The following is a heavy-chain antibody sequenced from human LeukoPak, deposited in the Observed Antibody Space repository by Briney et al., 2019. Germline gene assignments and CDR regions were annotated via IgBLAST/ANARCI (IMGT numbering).Heavy chain of an antibody. Sequence: PGRSLRLSCAASGFTFSSHGMQWVRQAPGKGLEGVALIWYDGSRTNYVDSVMGRFTISRDSSKNTLYLQMDNLRVEDTAVYFCAKDLSYGSLWFDPWGQGTLVTVSS. V-gene: IGHV3-33*06. J-gene: IGHJ5*02. D-gene: IGHD3-10*01. CDR1: GFTFSSHG. CDR3: AKDLSYGSLWFDP. CDR2: IWYDGSRT.